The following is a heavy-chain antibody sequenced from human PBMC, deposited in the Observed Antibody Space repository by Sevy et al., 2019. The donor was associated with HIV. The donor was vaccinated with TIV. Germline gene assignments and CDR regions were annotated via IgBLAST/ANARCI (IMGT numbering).Heavy chain of an antibody. CDR3: AKEWTQLSDWYGELDY. D-gene: IGHD6-19*01. Sequence: GGSLRLSCAASGFTFSNYAMSWVRQAPGKGLEWVSSVSISGPNTYYADSVKGRFTISRDNSKNTMYLQMNSLRAEDTAVYYCAKEWTQLSDWYGELDYWGQGSLVTVSP. V-gene: IGHV3-23*01. CDR1: GFTFSNYA. CDR2: VSISGPNT. J-gene: IGHJ4*02.